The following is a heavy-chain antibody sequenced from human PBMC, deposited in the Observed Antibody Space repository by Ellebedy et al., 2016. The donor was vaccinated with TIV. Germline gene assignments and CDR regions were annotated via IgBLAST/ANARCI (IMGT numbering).Heavy chain of an antibody. CDR3: AGLKPDSSGPDF. J-gene: IGHJ4*02. CDR1: GGTFSSYG. Sequence: ASVKVSCKASGGTFSSYGINWVRQAPGQSLEWMGWINTDNGNTKYSQKFQGRVTIIADNSWSTAYMELSSLRSEDTAVYYCAGLKPDSSGPDFWGQGTLVTVSS. D-gene: IGHD6-6*01. V-gene: IGHV1-3*04. CDR2: INTDNGNT.